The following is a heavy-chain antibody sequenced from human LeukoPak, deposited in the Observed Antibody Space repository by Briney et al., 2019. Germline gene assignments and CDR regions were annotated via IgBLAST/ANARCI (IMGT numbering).Heavy chain of an antibody. CDR2: ISSSGGYT. CDR1: GFTFSSYG. CDR3: ARSVSSRFTSPRRPYYFDS. D-gene: IGHD3-10*01. Sequence: PGGSLRLYCAASGFTFSSYGMSWVRQAPGKGLEWVSDISSSGGYTYYEDSVKGRFTISRDNSKNTLYLQMNSLRAEDTAVYYCARSVSSRFTSPRRPYYFDSWGQGTLVTVSS. J-gene: IGHJ4*02. V-gene: IGHV3-23*01.